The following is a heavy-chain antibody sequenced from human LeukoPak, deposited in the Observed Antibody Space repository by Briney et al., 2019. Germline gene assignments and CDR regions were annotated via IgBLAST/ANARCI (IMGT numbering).Heavy chain of an antibody. V-gene: IGHV3-21*01. Sequence: GGSLRLSCAASEFTFSSYSMNWVRQAPGKGLEWVSSISSSSEFIYYADSVKGRFTISIDKAKNSLYLQMNSLRAEDTAVYYCARWLGAIAWPYYFDYWGQGTLVTVSS. CDR3: ARWLGAIAWPYYFDY. CDR1: EFTFSSYS. CDR2: ISSSSEFI. D-gene: IGHD3-16*02. J-gene: IGHJ4*02.